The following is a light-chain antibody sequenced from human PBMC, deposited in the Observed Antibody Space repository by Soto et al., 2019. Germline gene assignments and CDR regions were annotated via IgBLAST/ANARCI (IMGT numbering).Light chain of an antibody. CDR1: QSVSSN. CDR3: QQYNNWPPGT. V-gene: IGKV3-15*01. Sequence: EIVMTQSPATLSVSPGERATLSCRASQSVSSNLAWYQQKPGQAPRLLIYGASTRATGIPARFSGSGSGTESTLTISSRQSEDFAVYYCQQYNNWPPGTFGQGTRLEIK. J-gene: IGKJ5*01. CDR2: GAS.